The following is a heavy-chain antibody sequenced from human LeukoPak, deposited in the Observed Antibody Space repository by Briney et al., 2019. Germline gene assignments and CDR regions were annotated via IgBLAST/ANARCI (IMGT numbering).Heavy chain of an antibody. CDR3: AREGYDFWSGYLGEPYYCYGMDV. D-gene: IGHD3-3*01. V-gene: IGHV4-61*02. CDR1: GGSISSGSYY. J-gene: IGHJ6*02. CDR2: IYTSGST. Sequence: SETLSLTCTVSGGSISSGSYYWSWIRQPAGKGLEWIGRIYTSGSTNYNPSLKSRVTISVDTSKNQFSLKLSSVTAADTAVYYCAREGYDFWSGYLGEPYYCYGMDVWGQGTTVTVSS.